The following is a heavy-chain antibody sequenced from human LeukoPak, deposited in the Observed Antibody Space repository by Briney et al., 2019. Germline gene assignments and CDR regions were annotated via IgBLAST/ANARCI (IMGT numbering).Heavy chain of an antibody. Sequence: GGSLRLSCAASGFTFSSYAMSWVRQAPGKGVEWVSAISGSGGSTYYADSVKGRFTISRDNSKNTLYLQMNSLRAEDTAVYYCAKDLRVYYYDRSGRLDPWGQGTLVTVSS. J-gene: IGHJ5*02. CDR3: AKDLRVYYYDRSGRLDP. D-gene: IGHD3-22*01. V-gene: IGHV3-23*01. CDR2: ISGSGGST. CDR1: GFTFSSYA.